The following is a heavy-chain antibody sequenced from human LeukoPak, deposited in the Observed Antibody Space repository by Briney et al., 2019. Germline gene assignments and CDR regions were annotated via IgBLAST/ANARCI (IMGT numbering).Heavy chain of an antibody. CDR3: NIVVVPAVHNWFDP. J-gene: IGHJ5*02. CDR1: GFTFSSYA. V-gene: IGHV3-30-3*02. Sequence: PGRSLRLSCAASGFTFSSYAMHWVRQAPGKGLDWVAVISYDGSNKYYADSVKGRFTISRDNSKNTLYLQLSSLRAEDTAVYYCNIVVVPAVHNWFDPWGQGTLVTVSS. CDR2: ISYDGSNK. D-gene: IGHD2-2*01.